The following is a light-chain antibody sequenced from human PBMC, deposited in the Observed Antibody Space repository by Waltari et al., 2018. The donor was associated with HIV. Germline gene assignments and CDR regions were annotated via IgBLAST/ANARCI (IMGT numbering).Light chain of an antibody. CDR3: QQYGRSPTA. CDR1: QTLTTTS. V-gene: IGKV3-20*01. J-gene: IGKJ4*01. CDR2: GAS. Sequence: EIVLTQSPGTLSLSPGERATLSCRASQTLTTTSLAWYQQRPGQAPRHLIHGASSRATGIPDRFVGSGSGTDFSLNITRLQPEDFAVYYCQQYGRSPTAFGGGTQVQIK.